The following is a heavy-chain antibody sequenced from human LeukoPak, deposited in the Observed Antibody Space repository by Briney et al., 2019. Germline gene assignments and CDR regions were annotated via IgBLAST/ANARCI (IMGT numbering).Heavy chain of an antibody. CDR3: ARDESSGSLHFDY. D-gene: IGHD3-10*01. V-gene: IGHV3-33*01. J-gene: IGHJ4*02. Sequence: GGSLTLSCAASGFTFRNFGMHGVRQPPGKGLAWVAVIWFDGSNKYYADSVKGRFTISRDNSKSTLYLQMDSLRAEDTALYYCARDESSGSLHFDYWGQGTLVTVSS. CDR2: IWFDGSNK. CDR1: GFTFRNFG.